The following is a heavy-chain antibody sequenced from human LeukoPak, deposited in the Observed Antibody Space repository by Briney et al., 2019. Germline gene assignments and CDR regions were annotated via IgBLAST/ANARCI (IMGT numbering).Heavy chain of an antibody. CDR1: GFISSDYA. J-gene: IGHJ4*02. D-gene: IGHD3-22*01. V-gene: IGHV3-64*01. Sequence: GGSLRLSCAASGFISSDYAMHWVRQAPGKGLQYVSAISTDGRGTYYANSVKGRFTISRDNSKNTLYLQMGSLRVEDMAVYYCATYYDSSYGYWGEGTLVTVSS. CDR3: ATYYDSSYGY. CDR2: ISTDGRGT.